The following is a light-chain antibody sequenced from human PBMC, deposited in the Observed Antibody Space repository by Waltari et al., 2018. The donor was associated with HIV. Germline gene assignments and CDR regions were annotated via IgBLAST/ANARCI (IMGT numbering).Light chain of an antibody. J-gene: IGLJ2*01. CDR3: QSYDDNYEAV. CDR1: SGRIASNY. CDR2: NDD. Sequence: KFTLTQPPSASESPGKTVTISCTASSGRIASNYVQWYQQRPGSAPTNVIYNDDERPSGVSVLFYGSCDSSSSTPYRTSSGLKPEDVATYYCQSYDDNYEAVFGGGTNLTVL. V-gene: IGLV6-57*02.